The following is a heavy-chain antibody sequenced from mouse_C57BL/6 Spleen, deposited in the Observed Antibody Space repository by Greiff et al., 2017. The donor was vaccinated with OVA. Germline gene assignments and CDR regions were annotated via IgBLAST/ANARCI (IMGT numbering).Heavy chain of an antibody. Sequence: QVQLQQSGPELVKPGASVKISCKASGYAFSSSWMNWVKQRPGKGLEWIGRIYPGDGDTNYNGKFKGKATLTADKSSSTVYMQRSSLASEDSAVYFCARSPRLSHYYARDYWGQGTSVTVSS. CDR1: GYAFSSSW. J-gene: IGHJ4*01. D-gene: IGHD1-2*01. CDR3: ARSPRLSHYYARDY. V-gene: IGHV1-82*01. CDR2: IYPGDGDT.